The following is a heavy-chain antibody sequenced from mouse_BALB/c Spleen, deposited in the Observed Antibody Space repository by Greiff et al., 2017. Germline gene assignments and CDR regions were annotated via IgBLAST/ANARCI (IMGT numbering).Heavy chain of an antibody. CDR1: GYSITSDYA. D-gene: IGHD2-4*01. J-gene: IGHJ3*01. Sequence: VQLQQSGPGLVKPSQSLSLTCTVTGYSITSDYAWNWIRQFPGNKLEWMGYISYSGSTSYNPSLKSRISITRDTSKNQFFLQLNSVTTEDTATYYCARGDYDGGFAYWGQGTLVTVSA. CDR2: ISYSGST. V-gene: IGHV3-2*02. CDR3: ARGDYDGGFAY.